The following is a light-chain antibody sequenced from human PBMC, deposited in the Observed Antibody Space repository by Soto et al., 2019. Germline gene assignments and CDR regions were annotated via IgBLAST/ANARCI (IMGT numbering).Light chain of an antibody. CDR2: RNN. CDR1: SSNIGSAY. V-gene: IGLV1-47*01. CDR3: AAWDDSLVV. J-gene: IGLJ2*01. Sequence: QSVLTQPPSASGTPGQTVTISCSGSSSNIGSAYIYWYQHLPGTAPKLLIYRNNQRPSGVPDRFSAYKSGTSASLAISWLRSEDDADYYCAAWDDSLVVFGGGTKLTVL.